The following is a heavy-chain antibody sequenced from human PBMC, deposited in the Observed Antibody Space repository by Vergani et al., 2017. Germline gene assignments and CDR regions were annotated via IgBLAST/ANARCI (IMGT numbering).Heavy chain of an antibody. CDR1: GFTFSSYA. Sequence: EVQLSESGGGLVQPGGSLRLSCAASGFTFSSYAMSWVRQAPGKGLEWVSAISGSGGSTYYADSVKGRFTISRDNSKNTLYLQMNSLRAEDTAVYYCAKGGYYYGSGSSYYGMDVWGQGTTVTVSS. J-gene: IGHJ6*02. CDR2: ISGSGGST. V-gene: IGHV3-23*01. CDR3: AKGGYYYGSGSSYYGMDV. D-gene: IGHD3-10*01.